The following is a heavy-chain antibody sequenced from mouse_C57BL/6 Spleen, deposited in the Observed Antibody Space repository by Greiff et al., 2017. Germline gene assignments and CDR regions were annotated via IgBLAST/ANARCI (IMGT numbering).Heavy chain of an antibody. CDR2: IYPGSGST. CDR1: GYTFTSYW. D-gene: IGHD1-1*01. V-gene: IGHV1-55*01. CDR3: AREEVAFTTVVAEDFDY. Sequence: QVQLQQPGAELVKPGASVKMSCKASGYTFTSYWITWVKQRPGQGLEWIGDIYPGSGSTNYNEKFKSKATLTVDPSSSTAYMQLSSLTSENSAVYDFAREEVAFTTVVAEDFDYWGQGTTLTVSS. J-gene: IGHJ2*01.